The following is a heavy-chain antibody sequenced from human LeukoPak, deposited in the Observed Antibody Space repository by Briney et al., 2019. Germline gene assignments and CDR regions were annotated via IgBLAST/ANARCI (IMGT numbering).Heavy chain of an antibody. J-gene: IGHJ4*02. CDR2: ISSNGGST. V-gene: IGHV3-64D*06. D-gene: IGHD6-13*01. CDR3: VKDLYSSSWVFDY. Sequence: GGSLRLSCSASGFSFNSYAMHWVRQAPGKGLEYVSAISSNGGSTYYADSVKGRFTISRDNSKNTPYLQMSSLRAEDTAVYYCVKDLYSSSWVFDYWGQGTLVTVSS. CDR1: GFSFNSYA.